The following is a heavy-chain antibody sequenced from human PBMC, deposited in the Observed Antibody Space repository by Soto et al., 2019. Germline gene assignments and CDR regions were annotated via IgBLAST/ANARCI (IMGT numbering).Heavy chain of an antibody. D-gene: IGHD1-1*01. J-gene: IGHJ5*02. V-gene: IGHV1-3*01. CDR2: INPDNGNT. CDR1: GYTFTRYT. CDR3: ARGIGTGQLDX. Sequence: ASVKVSCNASGYTFTRYTMNWVRQAPGQRLEWMGWINPDNGNTKSSQKFQDRVIITRDTSASTAYMDLSSLRSEDTAVYYCARGIGTGQLDXWGQGTLVTVSX.